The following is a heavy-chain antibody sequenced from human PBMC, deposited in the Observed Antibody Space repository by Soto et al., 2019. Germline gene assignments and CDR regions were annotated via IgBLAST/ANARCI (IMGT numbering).Heavy chain of an antibody. CDR1: GGSISSSNW. CDR3: ARDQIWFGDFHYYGMDV. CDR2: IYHSGST. Sequence: QVQLQESGPGLVKPSGTLSLTCDVSGGSISSSNWWSCVRQPPGKGLEWIGEIYHSGSTNYNPSLKSRGTMSVDQSKNQFSLKLSSVTAADTAVYFCARDQIWFGDFHYYGMDVWGQGTTVTVSS. J-gene: IGHJ6*02. V-gene: IGHV4-4*02. D-gene: IGHD3-10*01.